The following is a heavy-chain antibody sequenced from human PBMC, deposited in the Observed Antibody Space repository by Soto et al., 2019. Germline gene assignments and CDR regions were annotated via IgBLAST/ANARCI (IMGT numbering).Heavy chain of an antibody. CDR2: IIPIFGTA. Sequence: ASVKVSCKASGGTFSSYAISWVRQAPGQGLEWMGGIIPIFGTANYAQKFQGRVTITADESTSTAHMELSSLRSEDTAVYYCAIRVGPRVAARPINYYYGMDVWGQGTTVTVSS. CDR1: GGTFSSYA. CDR3: AIRVGPRVAARPINYYYGMDV. D-gene: IGHD6-6*01. V-gene: IGHV1-69*13. J-gene: IGHJ6*02.